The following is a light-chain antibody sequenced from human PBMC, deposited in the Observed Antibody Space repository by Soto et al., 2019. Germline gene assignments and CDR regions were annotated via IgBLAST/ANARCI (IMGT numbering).Light chain of an antibody. V-gene: IGKV1-13*02. CDR1: QDIGSA. Sequence: IQLTQSPSSLSASVGDRVTITCRAGQDIGSALAWYHQRPGKAPKLLLYDASNLEAGVPSRFSVIGSGTDFSLTITSLRPEDFATYYCQQFNGFPLTFGGGTKVQIK. CDR3: QQFNGFPLT. J-gene: IGKJ4*01. CDR2: DAS.